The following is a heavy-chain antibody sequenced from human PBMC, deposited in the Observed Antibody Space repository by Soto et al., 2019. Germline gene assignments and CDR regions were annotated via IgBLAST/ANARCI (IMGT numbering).Heavy chain of an antibody. J-gene: IGHJ4*02. CDR2: INPNSGCP. CDR1: GYTFTDYY. CDR3: ARGGTTSLYY. D-gene: IGHD1-1*01. V-gene: IGHV1-2*02. Sequence: ASVKVSCKTSGYTFTDYYMHWVRHAPGQGLEWMGWINPNSGCPISAQKFQGRVTMTRDTSISTAYLELSRLRSDDTAVYYCARGGTTSLYYWGQGTQVTVSS.